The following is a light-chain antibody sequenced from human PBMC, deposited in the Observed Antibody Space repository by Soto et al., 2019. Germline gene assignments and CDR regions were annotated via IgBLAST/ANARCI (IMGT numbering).Light chain of an antibody. V-gene: IGKV1-5*01. Sequence: VQMTQSPSSLSASVGDRVTITCRASQSISSYLNWFQLKPGKAPKLLIYDASSLESGVPSRFSGSGSGTEFTLTISSLQPDDFATYYCQQYNNYSTFAQGTKVDIK. J-gene: IGKJ1*01. CDR1: QSISSY. CDR2: DAS. CDR3: QQYNNYST.